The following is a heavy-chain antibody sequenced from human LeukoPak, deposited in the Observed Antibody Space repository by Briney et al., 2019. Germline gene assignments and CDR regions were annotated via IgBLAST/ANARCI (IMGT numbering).Heavy chain of an antibody. CDR1: GFTFSSYE. CDR3: ARGGSGYSYGYDY. D-gene: IGHD5-18*01. Sequence: PGGSLRLSCAASGFTFSSYEMNWVRPAPGKGLEWVSYISSSGSTIYYADSVKGRFTISRDNDKNSLYLQMNSLRAEDTAVYYCARGGSGYSYGYDYWGQGTLVTVSS. J-gene: IGHJ4*02. CDR2: ISSSGSTI. V-gene: IGHV3-48*03.